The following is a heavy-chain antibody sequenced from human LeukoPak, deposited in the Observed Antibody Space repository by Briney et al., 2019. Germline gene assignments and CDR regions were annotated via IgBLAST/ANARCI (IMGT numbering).Heavy chain of an antibody. CDR3: ARGPWGLRLGELSLLEDY. CDR2: IYHSGST. CDR1: GYSISSGYY. J-gene: IGHJ4*02. Sequence: SETLSLACTVSGYSISSGYYWGWIRQPPGKGLEWIGNIYHSGSTYYNPSLKSRVTISVDTSKNQFSLKLSSVTAADTAVYYCARGPWGLRLGELSLLEDYWGQGTLVTVSS. V-gene: IGHV4-38-2*02. D-gene: IGHD3-16*02.